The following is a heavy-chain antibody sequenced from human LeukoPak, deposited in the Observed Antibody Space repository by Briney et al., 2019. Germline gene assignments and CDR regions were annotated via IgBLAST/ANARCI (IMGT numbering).Heavy chain of an antibody. CDR3: ARYCISISCPGGHYYGMDD. D-gene: IGHD2-2*01. J-gene: IGHJ6*02. CDR1: GYTVSSNY. Sequence: GGSLRLSCAASGYTVSSNYMIWVRQAPGKGLEWVSVIYSGGSPYYADSVKGRFTISRDNSKNTVYLQMNSLRAEDTAIYYCARYCISISCPGGHYYGMDDWGQGTTLTVSS. CDR2: IYSGGSP. V-gene: IGHV3-53*01.